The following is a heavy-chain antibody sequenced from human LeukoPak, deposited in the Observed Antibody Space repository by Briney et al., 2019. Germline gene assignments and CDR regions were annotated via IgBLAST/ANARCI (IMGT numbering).Heavy chain of an antibody. J-gene: IGHJ3*02. CDR3: ARLSGELLRSLHAFDI. D-gene: IGHD1-26*01. CDR2: INPSGGST. CDR1: GYTFTSYY. V-gene: IGHV1-46*01. Sequence: ASVKVSCKASGYTFTSYYMHWLRQAPGQGLEWMGIINPSGGSTSYAQKFQGRVTMTRDTSTSTVYMELSSLRSEDTAVYYCARLSGELLRSLHAFDIWGQGTMVTVSS.